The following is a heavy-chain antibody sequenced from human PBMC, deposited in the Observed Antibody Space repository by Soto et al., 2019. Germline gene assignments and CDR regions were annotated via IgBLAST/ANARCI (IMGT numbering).Heavy chain of an antibody. CDR3: ASSIAARPHYYYGMDV. V-gene: IGHV5-51*01. CDR2: IYPGDSDT. CDR1: GYSFTSYW. D-gene: IGHD6-6*01. J-gene: IGHJ6*02. Sequence: VESLKISCKGSGYSFTSYWIGWVRQMPGKGLEWMGIIYPGDSDTRYSPSFQGQVTISADKSISTAYLQWSSLKASDTAMYYCASSIAARPHYYYGMDVWGQGTTVTVSS.